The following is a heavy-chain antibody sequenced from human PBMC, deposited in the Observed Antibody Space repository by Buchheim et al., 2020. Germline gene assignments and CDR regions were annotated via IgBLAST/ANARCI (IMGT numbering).Heavy chain of an antibody. J-gene: IGHJ4*02. D-gene: IGHD3-3*01. Sequence: QVQLVQSGAEVKKPGASVKVSCKASGYTFTSYYMHWVRQPPGQGLEWMGIINTSGGSTSYAQKFQGRVTMTRDTSTSTVYMELSSLRSEDTAVYYCARDIRRLNYDFWSGSDYWGQGTL. CDR2: INTSGGST. CDR1: GYTFTSYY. CDR3: ARDIRRLNYDFWSGSDY. V-gene: IGHV1-46*01.